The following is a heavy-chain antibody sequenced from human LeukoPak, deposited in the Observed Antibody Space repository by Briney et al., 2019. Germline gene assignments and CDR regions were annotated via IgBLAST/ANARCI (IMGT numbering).Heavy chain of an antibody. D-gene: IGHD5-24*01. J-gene: IGHJ3*02. Sequence: GGSLRLSCAASGFTFSSYSMNWVRQAPGKGLEWVSSISSSSSYIYYADSVKGRFTISRDNAKNSLYLQMNSLRAEDTAVYYCAKVEMATIVYAFDIWGQGTMVTVSS. CDR2: ISSSSSYI. V-gene: IGHV3-21*01. CDR3: AKVEMATIVYAFDI. CDR1: GFTFSSYS.